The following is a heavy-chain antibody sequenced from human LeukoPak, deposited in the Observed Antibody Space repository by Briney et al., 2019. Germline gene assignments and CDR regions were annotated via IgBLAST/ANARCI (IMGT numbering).Heavy chain of an antibody. CDR2: ISGSGGST. Sequence: PGGSLRLSCAASGFTFSSYAMSWVRQAPGKGLEWVSAISGSGGSTYYADSVKGRFTISRDNSKNTQYLQMNSLRAEDTAVYYCARARWELPDYWGQGTLVTVSS. CDR1: GFTFSSYA. V-gene: IGHV3-23*01. D-gene: IGHD2-15*01. J-gene: IGHJ4*02. CDR3: ARARWELPDY.